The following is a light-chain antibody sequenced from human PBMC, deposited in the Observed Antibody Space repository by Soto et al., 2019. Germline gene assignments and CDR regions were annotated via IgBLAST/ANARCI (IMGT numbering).Light chain of an antibody. J-gene: IGLJ2*01. CDR2: YDD. Sequence: QSVLTQPPSVSEAPRQRVTISCSGSSSNIGSNAVNWYQQVPGKAPKFLIYYDDLLASGVSDRFSGSKSGTSASLAISGLQSEDEATYYCATWDDSLNGVVFGGGTKLTVL. CDR1: SSNIGSNA. CDR3: ATWDDSLNGVV. V-gene: IGLV1-36*01.